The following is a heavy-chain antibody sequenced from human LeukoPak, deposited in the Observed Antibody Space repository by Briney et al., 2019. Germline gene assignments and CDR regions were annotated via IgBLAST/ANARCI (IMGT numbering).Heavy chain of an antibody. V-gene: IGHV4-59*12. Sequence: SETLSLTCTVSGGSISSYYWSWIRQPPGKGLEWIGYIYYSGSTNYNPSLKSRVTISVDTSKNQFSLKLSSVTAADTAVYYCATGIVGATEIGYWGQGTLVTVSS. CDR3: ATGIVGATEIGY. CDR1: GGSISSYY. J-gene: IGHJ4*02. CDR2: IYYSGST. D-gene: IGHD1-26*01.